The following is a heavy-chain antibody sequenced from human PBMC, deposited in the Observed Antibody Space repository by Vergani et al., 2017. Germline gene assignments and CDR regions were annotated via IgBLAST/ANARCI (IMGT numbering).Heavy chain of an antibody. V-gene: IGHV4-59*01. J-gene: IGHJ3*02. D-gene: IGHD2/OR15-2a*01. CDR2: IYYSVST. CDR1: GGSISYYY. CDR3: ARGSRLNILDAFDI. Sequence: QVQLQESGPGLVKSSETLSLTCTVSGGSISYYYWSWIRQPPGKGLEWIWYIYYSVSTNYNPSLKSRVTISVDTSKNQFSLKLNSVTAADTAVYYCARGSRLNILDAFDIWGQGTMVTVSS.